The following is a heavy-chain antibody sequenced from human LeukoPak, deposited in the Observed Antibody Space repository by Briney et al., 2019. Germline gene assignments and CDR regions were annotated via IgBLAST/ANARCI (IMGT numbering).Heavy chain of an antibody. V-gene: IGHV4-38-2*01. Sequence: SETLSLACAVSGYSISSGYYWGWIRQPPGKGLEWIGSIYHSGSTYYNPSLKSRVTISVDTSKNQFSLKLSSVTAADTAVYYCARSIVVVPAAPEAFDYWGQGTLVTVSS. D-gene: IGHD2-2*01. CDR2: IYHSGST. J-gene: IGHJ4*02. CDR3: ARSIVVVPAAPEAFDY. CDR1: GYSISSGYY.